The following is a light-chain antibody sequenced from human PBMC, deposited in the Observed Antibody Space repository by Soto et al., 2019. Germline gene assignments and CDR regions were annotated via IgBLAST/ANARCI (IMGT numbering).Light chain of an antibody. Sequence: QSVLTQPPSASGTPGQRVTISCSGSSSNTGSNVVNWYQQLPGTAPKVLMYSNNQRPSGVPDRFSGSKSGTSASLAISGLQSEDEADYYCAAWDDSLNGVVFGGGTKLTVL. CDR1: SSNTGSNV. J-gene: IGLJ2*01. CDR3: AAWDDSLNGVV. V-gene: IGLV1-44*01. CDR2: SNN.